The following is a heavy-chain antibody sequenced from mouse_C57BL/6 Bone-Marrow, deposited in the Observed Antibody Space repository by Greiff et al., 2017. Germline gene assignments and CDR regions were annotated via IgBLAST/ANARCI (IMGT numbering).Heavy chain of an antibody. CDR2: IDPSDSYT. CDR1: GYTFTSYW. V-gene: IGHV1-59*01. J-gene: IGHJ2*01. Sequence: QVQLQQPGAELVRPGTSVKLSCKASGYTFTSYWMHWVKQRPGQGLEWIGVIDPSDSYTNYNQKFKGKATLTVDTSSSTAYMQLSSLTSEDSAVYYCARFYGSSGYWGQGTTLTGSS. CDR3: ARFYGSSGY. D-gene: IGHD1-1*01.